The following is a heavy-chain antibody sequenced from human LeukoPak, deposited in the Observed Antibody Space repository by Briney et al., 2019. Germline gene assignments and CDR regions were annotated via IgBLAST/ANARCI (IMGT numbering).Heavy chain of an antibody. CDR2: IYYSGST. CDR3: VRTEVSSGSEDY. CDR1: GGSIISSACY. D-gene: IGHD6-19*01. J-gene: IGHJ4*02. Sequence: SQTLSLTCTVSGGSIISSACYWSWIRQPPGKGLEWIGYIYYSGSTYYNPSLKSRVTISLNTSKNQFSLKLSSVTAADTAVYYCVRTEVSSGSEDYWGQGTLVTVSS. V-gene: IGHV4-30-4*08.